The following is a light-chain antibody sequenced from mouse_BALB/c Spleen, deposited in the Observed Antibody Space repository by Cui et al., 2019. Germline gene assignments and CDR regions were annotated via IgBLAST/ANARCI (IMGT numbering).Light chain of an antibody. V-gene: IGKV2-137*01. CDR2: RTS. CDR3: MQHLEYPFT. CDR1: KSLLHSNGNTY. Sequence: DIVMTQAATPVPVTPGESVSISCRSSKSLLHSNGNTYLYWFLQRPGQSPQLLIYRTSNLASGVPDRFSGSGSGTAFTLRISRVEAEDVGVYYCMQHLEYPFTFGAGTKLELK. J-gene: IGKJ5*01.